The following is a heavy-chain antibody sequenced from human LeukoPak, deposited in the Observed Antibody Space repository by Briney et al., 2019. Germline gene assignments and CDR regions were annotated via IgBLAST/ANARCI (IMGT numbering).Heavy chain of an antibody. CDR1: GGSISSSTYF. CDR3: ARVHALNYYDSSGYYYVPSYYFDY. D-gene: IGHD3-22*01. V-gene: IGHV4-39*07. CDR2: SSYGGST. J-gene: IGHJ4*02. Sequence: SETLSLTCTVSGGSISSSTYFWGWIRQPPGTGLEWIGSSSYGGSTYYNPSLNSRVTISVDTSKNQFSLKLSSVTAADTAVYYCARVHALNYYDSSGYYYVPSYYFDYWGQGTLVTVSS.